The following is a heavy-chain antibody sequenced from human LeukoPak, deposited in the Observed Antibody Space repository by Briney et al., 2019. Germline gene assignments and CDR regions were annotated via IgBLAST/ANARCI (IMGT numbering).Heavy chain of an antibody. Sequence: GGSLRLSCAASGFTVSSNYMSWVRQAPGKGLEWVSVIYSGGSTYYADSVKGRFTISRDNSKNTLYLQMNSLRAEDTAVYYCARDPRSSGWYRTGWGQGTLVTVSS. D-gene: IGHD6-19*01. J-gene: IGHJ4*02. CDR2: IYSGGST. V-gene: IGHV3-53*01. CDR3: ARDPRSSGWYRTG. CDR1: GFTVSSNY.